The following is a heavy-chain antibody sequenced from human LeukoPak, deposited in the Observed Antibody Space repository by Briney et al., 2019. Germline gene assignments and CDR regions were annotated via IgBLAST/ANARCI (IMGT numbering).Heavy chain of an antibody. CDR2: IYWDDDK. J-gene: IGHJ4*02. Sequence: SGPTLVNPTQTLTLTCTFSGFSLSTSGVGVGWIRQPPGKALEWLALIYWDDDKRYSPSLKSRLTITKDTSKNQVVLTMTNMDPVDTATYYCAHMPYYYGSGSDRHFDYWGQGTLVTVSS. D-gene: IGHD3-10*01. CDR3: AHMPYYYGSGSDRHFDY. CDR1: GFSLSTSGVG. V-gene: IGHV2-5*02.